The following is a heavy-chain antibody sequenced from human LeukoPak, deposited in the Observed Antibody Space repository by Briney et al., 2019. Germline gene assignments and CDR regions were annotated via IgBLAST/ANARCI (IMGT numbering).Heavy chain of an antibody. Sequence: PGGSLRLSCAASGFTFGSYGMHWVRQAPGKGLEWVSGISWKGGGMGYADSVKGRFTISRDNAKNSLYLQMNSLRPEDTALYYCAKDPESGSPGWGAFDIWGQGTMVTVSS. CDR3: AKDPESGSPGWGAFDI. CDR2: ISWKGGGM. V-gene: IGHV3-9*01. D-gene: IGHD1-26*01. CDR1: GFTFGSYG. J-gene: IGHJ3*02.